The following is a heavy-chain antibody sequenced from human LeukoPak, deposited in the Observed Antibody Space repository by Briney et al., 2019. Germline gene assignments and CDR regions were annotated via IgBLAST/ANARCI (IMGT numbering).Heavy chain of an antibody. V-gene: IGHV4-59*01. CDR3: AGRYGGNPAGEELFQH. J-gene: IGHJ1*01. CDR1: GGSISSYY. D-gene: IGHD4-23*01. Sequence: SETLSLTCTVSGGSISSYYWSWIRQPPGKGLEWIGYIYYSGSTNYNPSLKSRVTISVDTSKNQFSLKLSSVTAADTAVYYCAGRYGGNPAGEELFQHWGQGTLVTVSS. CDR2: IYYSGST.